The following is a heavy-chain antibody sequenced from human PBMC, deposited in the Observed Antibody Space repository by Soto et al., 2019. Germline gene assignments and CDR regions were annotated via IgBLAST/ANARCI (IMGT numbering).Heavy chain of an antibody. D-gene: IGHD1-26*01. CDR1: GFTFSSFG. V-gene: IGHV3-30*18. J-gene: IGHJ6*02. CDR3: AKDSMGDYYGMDV. Sequence: ALRLSCAASGFTFSSFGMHWVRQAPGKGLEWVAVISFHGSKKYYADSVKGRFTISRDNSKNTLFLQMNSLRAEDTAVYYCAKDSMGDYYGMDVWGQGTTVTVSS. CDR2: ISFHGSKK.